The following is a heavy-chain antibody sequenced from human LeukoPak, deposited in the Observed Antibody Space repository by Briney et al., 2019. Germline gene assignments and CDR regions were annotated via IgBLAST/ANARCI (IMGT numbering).Heavy chain of an antibody. CDR2: FDPEDGET. V-gene: IGHV1-24*01. D-gene: IGHD2-15*01. CDR1: GYTLTELF. Sequence: GASVKVSCKVSGYTLTELFMHWVLQAPGKGLEWMGGFDPEDGETIYAQKLQGRVTMTEDTSTDTAYMELSSLRSEDTAVYYCATEGRSVVVAARVFDYWGQGTLVTVSS. J-gene: IGHJ4*02. CDR3: ATEGRSVVVAARVFDY.